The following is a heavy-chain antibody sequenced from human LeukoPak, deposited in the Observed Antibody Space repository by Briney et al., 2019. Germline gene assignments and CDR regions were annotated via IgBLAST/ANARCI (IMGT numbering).Heavy chain of an antibody. CDR3: ARDPSSLYDSFPIDY. J-gene: IGHJ4*02. CDR2: ISGSGGST. D-gene: IGHD5/OR15-5a*01. CDR1: GFTFSSYG. V-gene: IGHV3-23*01. Sequence: GGSLRLSCAASGFTFSSYGMSWVRQAPGKGLEWVSAISGSGGSTYYADSVKGRFTISRDNSKNTLYLQMNSLRAEDTAVYYCARDPSSLYDSFPIDYWGQGTLVTVSS.